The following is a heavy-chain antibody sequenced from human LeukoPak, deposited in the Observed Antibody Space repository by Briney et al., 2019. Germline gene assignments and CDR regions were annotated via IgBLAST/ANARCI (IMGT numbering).Heavy chain of an antibody. D-gene: IGHD6-19*01. Sequence: SETLSLTCAVSGGSVNSSHWWSWVRQSPGKGLEWIGEVFHSGITNYSPSLQSRVTISVDRFKNLFSLKLTSVTAADTARYYCARVKGSWWYLAFDFWGQGTQVTVSS. V-gene: IGHV4-4*02. CDR1: GGSVNSSHW. CDR2: VFHSGIT. CDR3: ARVKGSWWYLAFDF. J-gene: IGHJ4*02.